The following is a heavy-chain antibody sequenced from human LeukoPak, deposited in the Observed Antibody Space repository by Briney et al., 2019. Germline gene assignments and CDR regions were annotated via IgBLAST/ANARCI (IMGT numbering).Heavy chain of an antibody. CDR2: IRNDGTTT. CDR3: VRLYKIEGADL. D-gene: IGHD1-14*01. CDR1: GFTFSTYW. V-gene: IGHV3-74*01. Sequence: PGGSLRLSCAASGFTFSTYWMHWVRQTPGKGLVWVSSIRNDGTTTNYAESVKGRFTISRNKAKNTLYLQMNSLRAEDTAVYYCVRLYKIEGADLWGRGTLVTVSS. J-gene: IGHJ2*01.